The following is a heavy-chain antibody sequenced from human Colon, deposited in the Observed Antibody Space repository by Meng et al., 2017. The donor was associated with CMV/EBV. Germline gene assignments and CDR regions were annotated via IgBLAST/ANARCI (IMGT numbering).Heavy chain of an antibody. Sequence: FTFSSHSMTWVRQAPGKGPEWVSFISDVSRYIQYADSVRGRFTISRDNANNLLYLQMNSLRAEDTAVYYCARVGGYCSGSNCYGSLDYWGQGALVTVSS. J-gene: IGHJ4*02. CDR1: FTFSSHS. V-gene: IGHV3-21*06. CDR2: ISDVSRYI. D-gene: IGHD2-15*01. CDR3: ARVGGYCSGSNCYGSLDY.